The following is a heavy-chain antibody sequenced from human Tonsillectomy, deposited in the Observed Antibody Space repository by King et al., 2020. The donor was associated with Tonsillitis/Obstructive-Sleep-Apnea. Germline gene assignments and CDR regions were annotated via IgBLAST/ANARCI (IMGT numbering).Heavy chain of an antibody. CDR2: IYYSGST. CDR1: GGSISSGGYY. V-gene: IGHV4-31*03. CDR3: ARDQVVRGVIHGMDV. Sequence: QLQESGPGLVKPSQTLSLTCTVSGGSISSGGYYWSWIRQHPGKGLEWIGDIYYSGSTYYNPSLKSRVTISVDTSKNQFSLKLSSVTAADTAVYYCARDQVVRGVIHGMDVWGQGTTVTVSS. J-gene: IGHJ6*02. D-gene: IGHD3-10*01.